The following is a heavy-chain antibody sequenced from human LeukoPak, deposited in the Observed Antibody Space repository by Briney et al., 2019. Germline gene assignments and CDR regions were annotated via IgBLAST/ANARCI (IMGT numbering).Heavy chain of an antibody. D-gene: IGHD4-17*01. J-gene: IGHJ5*02. CDR1: GLTGSHNH. V-gene: IGHV3-53*01. CDR2: IHTSGDT. CDR3: IVFGDSNH. Sequence: HPGGSLRLSCAASGLTGSHNHVSWVRQAPGKGLEWVSAIHTSGDTCYADSVKGRFTISRDTSKNTLYLQINSLRVEDTAVYYCIVFGDSNHWGQGTLVIVSS.